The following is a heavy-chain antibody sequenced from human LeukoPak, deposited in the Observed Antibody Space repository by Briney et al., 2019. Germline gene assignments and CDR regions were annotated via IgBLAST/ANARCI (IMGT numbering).Heavy chain of an antibody. CDR1: GVTFSSYA. Sequence: GGSLSLSCAASGVTFSSYAMSWVRQAPGKGGEWVSGISGSGGSTYYADPVKDRFTISRDNSKNTLYLQINSLRGEDTAVYYCATQTAIVVATTSGQGTLVTVSS. CDR3: ATQTAIVVATT. CDR2: ISGSGGST. D-gene: IGHD3-22*01. V-gene: IGHV3-23*01. J-gene: IGHJ5*02.